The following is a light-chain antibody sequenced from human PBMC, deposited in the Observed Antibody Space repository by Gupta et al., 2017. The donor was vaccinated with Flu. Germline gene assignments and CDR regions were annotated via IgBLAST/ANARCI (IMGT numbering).Light chain of an antibody. CDR3: QQYNTYPWT. CDR2: KAS. V-gene: IGKV1-5*03. J-gene: IGKJ1*01. CDR1: QSFSTW. Sequence: DIPMTQSPSTLSASVGDTVTITCRASQSFSTWLAWYQQKPGKAPKLLIYKASSSETGVPSRFSGSGSETDFTLTISSLQPDDFATYYGQQYNTYPWTFGQGTKVEI.